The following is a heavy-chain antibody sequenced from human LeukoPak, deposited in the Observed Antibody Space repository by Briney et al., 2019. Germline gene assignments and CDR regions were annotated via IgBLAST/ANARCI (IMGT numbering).Heavy chain of an antibody. Sequence: GGSLRLSCVASGFTFSTYSMNWVRQAPGKGLEWLSFISTGSSTIYYADSVKGRFTISRDNAKNSLYLQMNSLRDEDTAVYYCARVAEIQLWLRSAIDYWGQGTLVTVSS. CDR3: ARVAEIQLWLRSAIDY. V-gene: IGHV3-48*02. J-gene: IGHJ4*02. CDR2: ISTGSSTI. CDR1: GFTFSTYS. D-gene: IGHD5-18*01.